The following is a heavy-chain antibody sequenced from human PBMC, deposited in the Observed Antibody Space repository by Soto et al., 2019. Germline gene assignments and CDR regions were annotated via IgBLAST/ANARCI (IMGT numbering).Heavy chain of an antibody. CDR1: GFTFRIYT. CDR3: VKGYSSGWYEIY. J-gene: IGHJ4*02. Sequence: GGSLRLSCSASGFTFRIYTMLWVRQAPGKGLEYVSAISDAGGGSYYADSVKGRFTISRDDPKNTLYLQMSNLRAEDTAVYYCVKGYSSGWYEIYWGQGTLVTVSS. V-gene: IGHV3-64D*06. D-gene: IGHD6-19*01. CDR2: ISDAGGGS.